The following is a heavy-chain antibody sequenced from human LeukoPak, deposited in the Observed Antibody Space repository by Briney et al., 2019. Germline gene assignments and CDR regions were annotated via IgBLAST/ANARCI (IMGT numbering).Heavy chain of an antibody. CDR2: IWYDGSNK. D-gene: IGHD2-21*02. J-gene: IGHJ1*01. V-gene: IGHV3-33*08. CDR3: ARDSRNDFDFQH. Sequence: PGGSLRLSCAASGFTFTSDWMHWVRQAPGKGLEWVAVIWYDGSNKYYADSVKGRFTISRDNSKNTLYLQMNSLRAEDTAVYYCARDSRNDFDFQHWGQGTLVTVSS. CDR1: GFTFTSDW.